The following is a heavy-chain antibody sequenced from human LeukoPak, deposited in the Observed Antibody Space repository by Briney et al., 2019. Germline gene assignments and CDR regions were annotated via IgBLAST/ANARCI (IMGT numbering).Heavy chain of an antibody. CDR2: ISWNSGSI. Sequence: GGSLRLSCAASGFTFDDYAMHWVRQAPGKGLEWVSGISWNSGSIGYADSLKGRFTISRDNAKNSLYLQMNSLRAEDMALYYCAKDWGLTLGELSSTLFDYWGQGTLVTVSS. CDR1: GFTFDDYA. CDR3: AKDWGLTLGELSSTLFDY. D-gene: IGHD3-16*02. J-gene: IGHJ4*02. V-gene: IGHV3-9*03.